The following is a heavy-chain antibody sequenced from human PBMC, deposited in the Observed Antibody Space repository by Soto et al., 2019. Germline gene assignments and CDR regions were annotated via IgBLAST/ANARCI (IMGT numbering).Heavy chain of an antibody. CDR3: AREGGGAAAALDY. CDR2: ISDRSEYI. D-gene: IGHD6-25*01. J-gene: IGHJ4*02. V-gene: IGHV3-21*01. Sequence: EVQLVESGGGLVKPGESLRLSCAASGFTFSTYSMNWVRQAPGKGLEWVSSISDRSEYIYYADFVKGRFTISRDNAKNSLYLEMSSLRAEDTAVYYCAREGGGAAAALDYWSQGTLVTVSS. CDR1: GFTFSTYS.